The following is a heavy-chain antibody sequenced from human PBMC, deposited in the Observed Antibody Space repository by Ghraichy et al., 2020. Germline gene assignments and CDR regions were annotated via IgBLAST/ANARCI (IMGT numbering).Heavy chain of an antibody. Sequence: GGSLRLSCAASGFTFSSYAMSWVRQAPGKGLEWVSAISGSGGSTYYADSVKGRFTISRDNSKNTLYLQMNSLRAEDTAVYYCAKPLRDYDILTGLDAFDIWGQGTMVTVSS. CDR3: AKPLRDYDILTGLDAFDI. V-gene: IGHV3-23*01. J-gene: IGHJ3*02. CDR2: ISGSGGST. D-gene: IGHD3-9*01. CDR1: GFTFSSYA.